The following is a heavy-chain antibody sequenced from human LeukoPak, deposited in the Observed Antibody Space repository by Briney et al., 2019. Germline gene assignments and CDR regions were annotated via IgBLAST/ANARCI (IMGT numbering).Heavy chain of an antibody. D-gene: IGHD3-10*01. V-gene: IGHV3-30*18. Sequence: GRSLRLSCAASGFTFSSYGMHWVRQAPGKGLEWVAVISYDGSNKYYADSVKGRFTISRDNSKNTLYLQMNSLRAEDTAVYYCAKDTYQVRGALDYWGQGTLVTVSS. CDR2: ISYDGSNK. J-gene: IGHJ4*02. CDR3: AKDTYQVRGALDY. CDR1: GFTFSSYG.